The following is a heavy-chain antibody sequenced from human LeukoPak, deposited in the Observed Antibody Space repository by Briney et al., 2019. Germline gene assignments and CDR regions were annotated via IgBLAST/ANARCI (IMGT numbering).Heavy chain of an antibody. V-gene: IGHV3-21*01. D-gene: IGHD3-3*01. CDR1: GFTFSSYS. CDR3: ARDIRDPLDPIQH. J-gene: IGHJ1*01. CDR2: ISSSSSYI. Sequence: GGSLRLSCAASGFTFSSYSMNWVRQAPGKGLEWVSSISSSSSYIYYADSVKGRFTISRDNAKNSPYLQMNSLRAEDTAVYYCARDIRDPLDPIQHWGQGTLVTVSS.